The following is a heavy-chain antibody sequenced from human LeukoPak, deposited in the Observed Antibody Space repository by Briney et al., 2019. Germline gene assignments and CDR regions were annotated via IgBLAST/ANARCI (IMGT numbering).Heavy chain of an antibody. CDR2: IRFDGTIK. CDR1: GFTFSSYA. V-gene: IGHV3-30*02. CDR3: ARSIAAAGMVDY. Sequence: GGSLRLSCAASGFTFSSYAMSWVRQAPGKGLEWVAFIRFDGTIKHYADSVKGRFTISRDNSKNTLYLQMNSLRAEDTAVYYCARSIAAAGMVDYWGQGTLVTVSS. J-gene: IGHJ4*02. D-gene: IGHD6-13*01.